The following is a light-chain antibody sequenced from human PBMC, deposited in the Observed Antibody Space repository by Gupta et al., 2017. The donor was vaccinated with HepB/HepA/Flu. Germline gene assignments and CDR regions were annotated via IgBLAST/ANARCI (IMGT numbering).Light chain of an antibody. V-gene: IGKV3-20*01. Sequence: ELVLTHSPGTLSLSPGERATLSCRVSQSFTSGYLDWYPQKPGHAPMLLIYGASSRDTVIPDLFSGSRCRTELPLTSSRRKLEDFAGYSSQHKDYEIPLSFGGGTKVEIK. CDR3: QHKDYEIPLS. CDR1: QSFTSGY. CDR2: GAS. J-gene: IGKJ4*01.